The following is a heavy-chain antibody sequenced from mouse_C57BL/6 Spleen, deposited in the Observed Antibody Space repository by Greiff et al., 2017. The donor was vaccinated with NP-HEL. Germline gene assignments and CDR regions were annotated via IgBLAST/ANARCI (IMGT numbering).Heavy chain of an antibody. V-gene: IGHV1-15*01. CDR1: GYTFTDYE. CDR2: IDPETGGT. D-gene: IGHD2-5*01. J-gene: IGHJ3*01. Sequence: QVQLQQSGAELVRPGASVTLSCKASGYTFTDYEMHWVKQTPVHGLEWIGAIDPETGGTAYNQKFKGKAILTADKSSSTAYMELRSLTSEDSAVYYCTRGGYSNYVWFAYWGQGTLVTVSA. CDR3: TRGGYSNYVWFAY.